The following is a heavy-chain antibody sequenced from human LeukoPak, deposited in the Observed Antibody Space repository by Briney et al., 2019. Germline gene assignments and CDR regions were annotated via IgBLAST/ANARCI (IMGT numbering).Heavy chain of an antibody. J-gene: IGHJ5*02. D-gene: IGHD2-2*01. CDR3: AREGHIVVVPAAICWFDP. CDR1: GYTFTIYD. Sequence: ASVKVSCKASGYTFTIYDINWVRQAPGQGLEWVGWMNPNSGGTVYAQKFQGRVSMTRDTSIGTLYMELNSLRSEDTAVYYCAREGHIVVVPAAICWFDPWGQGTLVTVSS. V-gene: IGHV1-8*01. CDR2: MNPNSGGT.